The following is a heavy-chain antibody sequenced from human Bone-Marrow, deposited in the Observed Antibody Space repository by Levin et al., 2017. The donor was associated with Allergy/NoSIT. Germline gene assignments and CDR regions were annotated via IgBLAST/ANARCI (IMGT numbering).Heavy chain of an antibody. Sequence: GESLKISCKASGYTFISYGISWVRQAPGQGLEWMGWISPYNGKTDYAQKFQGRVTMTTDTYTNTAYMELRSLRSDDTAVYYCAREGYCRGDTCHSYKAKYYYYGMGLWGQGTTVTVSS. CDR3: AREGYCRGDTCHSYKAKYYYYGMGL. V-gene: IGHV1-18*01. CDR1: GYTFISYG. D-gene: IGHD2-15*01. J-gene: IGHJ6*02. CDR2: ISPYNGKT.